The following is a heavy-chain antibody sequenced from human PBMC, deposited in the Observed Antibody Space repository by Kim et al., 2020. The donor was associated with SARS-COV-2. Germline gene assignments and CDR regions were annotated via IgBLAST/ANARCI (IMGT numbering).Heavy chain of an antibody. D-gene: IGHD5-12*01. J-gene: IGHJ4*02. V-gene: IGHV4-31*03. Sequence: SETLSLTCTVSGGSISSGGYYWSWIRQHPGKGLEWIGYIYYSGSTYYNPSLKSRVTISVDTSKNQFSLKLSSVTAADTAVYYCASTPIVATIFRIRLAPNYVEYWGQGALVTVSS. CDR3: ASTPIVATIFRIRLAPNYVEY. CDR2: IYYSGST. CDR1: GGSISSGGYY.